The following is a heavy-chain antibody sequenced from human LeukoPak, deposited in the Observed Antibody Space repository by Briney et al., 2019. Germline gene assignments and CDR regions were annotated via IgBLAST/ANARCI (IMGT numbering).Heavy chain of an antibody. CDR1: GYTFTGYY. D-gene: IGHD3-3*01. CDR2: INPNSGGT. J-gene: IGHJ4*02. V-gene: IGHV1-2*06. CDR3: ATTGIFGVAKGYFDY. Sequence: GASVKVSCKASGYTFTGYYMHWVRQAPGQGLEWMGRINPNSGGTNHAQKFQGRVTMTRDTSISTAYMELSRLRSDDTAVYYCATTGIFGVAKGYFDYWGQGTLVTVSS.